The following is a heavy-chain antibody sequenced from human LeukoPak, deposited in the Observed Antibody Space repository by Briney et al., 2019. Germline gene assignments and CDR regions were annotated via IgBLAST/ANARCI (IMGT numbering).Heavy chain of an antibody. CDR1: GFTFSSYG. CDR3: AREASTVTPSLDY. J-gene: IGHJ4*02. D-gene: IGHD4-17*01. V-gene: IGHV3-33*01. CDR2: IWYDGSNK. Sequence: PGGSPRLSCAASGFTFSSYGMHLVRPAPGKGVGWVAVIWYDGSNKYYADSVKGRFTISRDNSKNTLYLQMNSLRAEDTAVYYCAREASTVTPSLDYWGQGTLVTVSS.